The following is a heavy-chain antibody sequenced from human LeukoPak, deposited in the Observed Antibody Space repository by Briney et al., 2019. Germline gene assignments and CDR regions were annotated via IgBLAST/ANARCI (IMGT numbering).Heavy chain of an antibody. D-gene: IGHD6-13*01. CDR3: ARQNPAAAGQGLDY. V-gene: IGHV4-59*08. CDR1: GGSISSYY. CDR2: IYYSGTT. J-gene: IGHJ4*02. Sequence: SETLSLTCTVSGGSISSYYGSWVRQPPGKGLEWIGYIYYSGTTNYSPSLKSRLTISVDTSKNQFSLKLTSATAADTAVYYCARQNPAAAGQGLDYWGQGTLVTVSS.